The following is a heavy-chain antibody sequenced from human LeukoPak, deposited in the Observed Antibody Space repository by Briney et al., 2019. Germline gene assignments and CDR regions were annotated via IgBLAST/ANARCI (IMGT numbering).Heavy chain of an antibody. V-gene: IGHV7-4-1*02. D-gene: IGHD6-13*01. J-gene: IGHJ5*02. CDR3: ARDLASSWYEGFFDP. CDR1: GYTFTSYA. CDR2: INTNTGNP. Sequence: GASVKVSCKASGYTFTSYAMNWVRQAPGQGLEWMGWINTNTGNPTYAQGFTGRFVFSLDTSVSTAYLQISSLKAEDTAVYYCARDLASSWYEGFFDPWGQGTLVTVSS.